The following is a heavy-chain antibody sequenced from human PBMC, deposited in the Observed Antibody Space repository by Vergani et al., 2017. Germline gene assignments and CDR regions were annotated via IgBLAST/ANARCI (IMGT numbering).Heavy chain of an antibody. CDR3: ARDSGKNYGMDV. Sequence: QVQLVESGGGLVKPGGSLRLSCAASGFPFRDYYMSWIRQAPGKGLEWVSYISSSSSYTNYADSVKGRFTISRDNAKNSLYLQMNSLRAEDTAVYYCARDSGKNYGMDVWGQGTTVTVSS. D-gene: IGHD3-10*01. CDR2: ISSSSSYT. J-gene: IGHJ6*02. V-gene: IGHV3-11*05. CDR1: GFPFRDYY.